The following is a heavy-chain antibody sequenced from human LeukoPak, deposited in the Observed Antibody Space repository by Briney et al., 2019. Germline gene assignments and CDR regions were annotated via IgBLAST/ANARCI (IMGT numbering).Heavy chain of an antibody. CDR3: ARGKGSIAAAGTYDY. D-gene: IGHD6-13*01. V-gene: IGHV4-59*01. CDR2: IYYSGST. Sequence: PSETLSLTCTVSGGSISSYYWSWIRQPPGKGLEWIGYIYYSGSTNYNPSLKSRVTISVDTSKNQFSLKLSSVTAADTAVYYCARGKGSIAAAGTYDYWGQGTLVTVSS. J-gene: IGHJ4*02. CDR1: GGSISSYY.